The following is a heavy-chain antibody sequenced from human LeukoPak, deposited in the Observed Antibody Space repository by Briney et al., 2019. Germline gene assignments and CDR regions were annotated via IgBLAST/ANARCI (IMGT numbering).Heavy chain of an antibody. CDR3: ARTYGDYVYFDY. J-gene: IGHJ4*02. D-gene: IGHD4-17*01. CDR1: GGSISSYY. V-gene: IGHV4-59*01. Sequence: PSETLSLTCTVSGGSISSYYWSWIRQPPGKGLEWIGYIYYSGSTNYNPSLKSRVTISVDTPKNQFSLKLSSVTAADTAVYYCARTYGDYVYFDYWGQGTLVTVSS. CDR2: IYYSGST.